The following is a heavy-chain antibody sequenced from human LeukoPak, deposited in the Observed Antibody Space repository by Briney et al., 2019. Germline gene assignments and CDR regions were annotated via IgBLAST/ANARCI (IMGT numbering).Heavy chain of an antibody. Sequence: PSETLSLTCAVYGGSFSGYYWSWIRQPPGKGPEWIGSIYYSGNTYYSPSLMSRVTISVDTSKNQFSLNLSSVTAADTAMYYCARAPHFFDSSGSRYYFDYWGQGALVTVSS. V-gene: IGHV4-34*01. CDR1: GGSFSGYY. CDR2: IYYSGNT. CDR3: ARAPHFFDSSGSRYYFDY. D-gene: IGHD3-22*01. J-gene: IGHJ4*02.